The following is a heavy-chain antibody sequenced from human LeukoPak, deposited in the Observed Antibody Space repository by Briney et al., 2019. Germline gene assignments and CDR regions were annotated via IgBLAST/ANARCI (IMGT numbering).Heavy chain of an antibody. CDR1: GFTFSSYA. D-gene: IGHD3-22*01. J-gene: IGHJ4*02. Sequence: PGGSLRLSCAASGFTFSSYAMSWVRQAPGKELEWVSGISGSGDNTYYADSVKGRFTISGDNSKNTLYVQVNSLGTEDTAAYYCAKGSYYDSSGSFYFDYWGQGTLVTVSS. V-gene: IGHV3-23*01. CDR3: AKGSYYDSSGSFYFDY. CDR2: ISGSGDNT.